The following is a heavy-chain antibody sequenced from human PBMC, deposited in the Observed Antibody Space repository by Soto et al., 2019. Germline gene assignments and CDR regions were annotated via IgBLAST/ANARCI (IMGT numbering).Heavy chain of an antibody. CDR2: ISSSGDAI. D-gene: IGHD6-13*01. J-gene: IGHJ6*02. V-gene: IGHV3-48*02. Sequence: EVQLVESGGDLVQPGGSLRLSCAASGFIFSDYTMTWVRQAPGRGLEFVSHISSSGDAIFYAESVKGRFTVSRDNAKNSLYLQMNSLRDDETAVYFCARDHGGSTWFVGVYYFFGMDGWGQGTGVNVSS. CDR3: ARDHGGSTWFVGVYYFFGMDG. CDR1: GFIFSDYT.